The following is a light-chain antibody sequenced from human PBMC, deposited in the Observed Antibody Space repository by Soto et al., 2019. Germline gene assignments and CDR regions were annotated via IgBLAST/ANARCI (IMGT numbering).Light chain of an antibody. Sequence: EIVLTQSPATLSLSPGERATLSCRASQSVSSYLAWYQQKPGQAPRLLIYDASNRATGIPARFSGSGSGTDFTLTISILEPEDFAVYYCKQRSNWLPATFGQGTKVEIK. J-gene: IGKJ1*01. CDR3: KQRSNWLPAT. CDR2: DAS. CDR1: QSVSSY. V-gene: IGKV3-11*01.